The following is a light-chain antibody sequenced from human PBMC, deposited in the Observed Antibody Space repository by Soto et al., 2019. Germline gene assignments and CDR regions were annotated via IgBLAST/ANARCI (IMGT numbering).Light chain of an antibody. CDR1: SSNIGSKT. V-gene: IGLV1-44*01. CDR2: NSY. Sequence: QSVLTQPPSPSGTPGQRVTISCSGSSSNIGSKTVNWYQQLPGTVPKLPIYNSYQRPSGVPDRFSGSKSGTSASLAISGLQSEDEADYYCAAWDASLNGYVFGAGTKVTVL. J-gene: IGLJ1*01. CDR3: AAWDASLNGYV.